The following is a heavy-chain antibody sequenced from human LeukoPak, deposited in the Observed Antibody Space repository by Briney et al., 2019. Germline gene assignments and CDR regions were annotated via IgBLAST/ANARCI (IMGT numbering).Heavy chain of an antibody. CDR1: GGSISSYH. J-gene: IGHJ3*02. Sequence: SETLSLTCTVSGGSISSYHWSWIRQPAGKGLEWIGRIYTSGSTNYNPSLKSRVTMSVDTSKNQFSLKLSSVTAADTAVYYCARDQQYYDSSGYPDAFDIWGQGTMVTVSS. CDR2: IYTSGST. D-gene: IGHD3-22*01. V-gene: IGHV4-4*07. CDR3: ARDQQYYDSSGYPDAFDI.